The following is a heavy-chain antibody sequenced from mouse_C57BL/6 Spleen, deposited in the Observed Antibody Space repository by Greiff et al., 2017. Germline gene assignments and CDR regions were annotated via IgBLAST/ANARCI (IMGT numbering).Heavy chain of an antibody. CDR3: TTTPDDDEAMDY. D-gene: IGHD2-4*01. CDR2: IDPEDGVT. V-gene: IGHV14-1*01. Sequence: VQLQQSGAELVRPGASVKLSCTASGFNIKDYYMHWVKQRPEQGLEWIGRIDPEDGVTEYAPKFQGKATMTPSPSSNTAYLQLSSRTSEDTAVYYCTTTPDDDEAMDYWGQGTSVTVSS. CDR1: GFNIKDYY. J-gene: IGHJ4*01.